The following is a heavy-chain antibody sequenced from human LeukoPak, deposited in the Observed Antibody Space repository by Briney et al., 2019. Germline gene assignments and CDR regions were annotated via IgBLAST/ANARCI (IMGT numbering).Heavy chain of an antibody. CDR2: FYYRGSD. Sequence: NSSETLSLTCTVSGASITSYYWNWIRQPPGKGLEWIGYFYYRGSDNYNPSLKSRITISVDTSKNQFSLKLSSVTAADTAVYYCVRGYCSGATCYHFDYWGQGTLVTVSS. CDR1: GASITSYY. J-gene: IGHJ4*02. CDR3: VRGYCSGATCYHFDY. V-gene: IGHV4-59*01. D-gene: IGHD2-15*01.